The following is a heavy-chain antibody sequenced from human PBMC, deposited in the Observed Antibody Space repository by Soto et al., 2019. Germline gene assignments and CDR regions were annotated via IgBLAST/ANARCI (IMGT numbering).Heavy chain of an antibody. CDR1: GYIFVNYG. V-gene: IGHV1-18*01. J-gene: IGHJ6*02. Sequence: QVQLVQSGDEVKKPGASVKVSFKASGYIFVNYGIAWVRQAPGQGLEWMGWISPYTDNTHSATKVQGRLTMTTDTSTSTAYMDLGSLTSDDTAVYYCVMVDNYVTPTPQDVWGQGTTVTVSS. CDR3: VMVDNYVTPTPQDV. CDR2: ISPYTDNT. D-gene: IGHD3-16*01.